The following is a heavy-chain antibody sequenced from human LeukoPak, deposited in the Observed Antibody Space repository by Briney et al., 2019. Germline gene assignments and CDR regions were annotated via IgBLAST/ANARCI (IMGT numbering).Heavy chain of an antibody. V-gene: IGHV4-34*01. Sequence: SETLSLTCAVYGWSFSGYYWSWIRQPPGKGREWMGGINHSGSTNDHTSLKSRVTISVDTSKNQFSLKLSSVTAAGTAVYYCARTPRVVVPAAEDVDMVATIAPYFDYWGQGTLVTVSS. CDR2: INHSGST. D-gene: IGHD5-12*01. J-gene: IGHJ4*02. CDR3: ARTPRVVVPAAEDVDMVATIAPYFDY. CDR1: GWSFSGYY.